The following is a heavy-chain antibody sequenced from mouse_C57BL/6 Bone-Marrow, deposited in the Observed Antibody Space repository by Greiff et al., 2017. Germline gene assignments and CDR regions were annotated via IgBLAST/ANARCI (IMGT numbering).Heavy chain of an antibody. V-gene: IGHV5-6*02. CDR1: GFTFSSYG. CDR3: ARHPQFITTVVAHFDY. CDR2: ISSGGSYT. J-gene: IGHJ2*01. Sequence: DVMLVESGGDLVKPGGSLKLSCAASGFTFSSYGMSWVRQTPDKRLEWVATISSGGSYTYYPDSVKGRFTISRDNAKNTLYLQMSSLKSEDTAMYYCARHPQFITTVVAHFDYWGQGTTLTVSS. D-gene: IGHD1-1*01.